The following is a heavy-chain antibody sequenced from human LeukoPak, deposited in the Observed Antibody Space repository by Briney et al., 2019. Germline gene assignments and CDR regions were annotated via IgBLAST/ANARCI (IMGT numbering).Heavy chain of an antibody. Sequence: SETLSLTCTASGGSISSYYWSWIRQPPGKGLEWIGYIYYSGSTNYNPSLKSRDTISVDTSKNQFSLKLSSVTAADTAVYYCAGYSSGWYDYWGQGTLVTVSS. CDR2: IYYSGST. D-gene: IGHD6-19*01. CDR3: AGYSSGWYDY. V-gene: IGHV4-59*01. J-gene: IGHJ4*02. CDR1: GGSISSYY.